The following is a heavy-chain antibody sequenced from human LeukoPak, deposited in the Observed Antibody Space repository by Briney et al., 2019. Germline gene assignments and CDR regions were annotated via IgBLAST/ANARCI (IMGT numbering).Heavy chain of an antibody. CDR1: GDSVSRNSGA. Sequence: SQTLSLTCAISGDSVSRNSGAWNWIRQSPSRGLEWLGRTYYWSKWSIDYAGFVKSRITINPDTSKNQFSLQLNSVTPEDTGVYYCARGGSGTPPGFHHWGQGTLVTVSS. J-gene: IGHJ1*01. V-gene: IGHV6-1*01. D-gene: IGHD3-10*01. CDR3: ARGGSGTPPGFHH. CDR2: TYYWSKWSI.